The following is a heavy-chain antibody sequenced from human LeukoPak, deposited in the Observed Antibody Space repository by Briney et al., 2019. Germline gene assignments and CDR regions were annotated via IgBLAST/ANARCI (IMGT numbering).Heavy chain of an antibody. Sequence: GGSLRLSCAASGFTFSSYGMHWVRQAPGKGLEWVAVIWYDGSNKYYADSVKGRFTISRDNSKNTLYLQMNSLRAEDTAVYYCERRIPSSEIVGFDYWGQGTLVTVSS. CDR2: IWYDGSNK. V-gene: IGHV3-33*01. D-gene: IGHD3-22*01. CDR3: ERRIPSSEIVGFDY. J-gene: IGHJ4*02. CDR1: GFTFSSYG.